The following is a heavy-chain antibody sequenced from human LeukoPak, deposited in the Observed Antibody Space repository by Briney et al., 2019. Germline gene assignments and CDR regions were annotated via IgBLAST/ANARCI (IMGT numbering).Heavy chain of an antibody. CDR1: GFTFSSYA. V-gene: IGHV3-23*01. Sequence: GGSLTLSCEASGFTFSSYAMSWVRQAPGQGLEWVSAISGSGGSTYYADSVKCRFTISRDNSKNTLYLQMNSLRAEDTAVYYCAKDRAHSGLYGDNWFDPWGQGTLVTVSS. D-gene: IGHD6-19*01. CDR3: AKDRAHSGLYGDNWFDP. CDR2: ISGSGGST. J-gene: IGHJ5*02.